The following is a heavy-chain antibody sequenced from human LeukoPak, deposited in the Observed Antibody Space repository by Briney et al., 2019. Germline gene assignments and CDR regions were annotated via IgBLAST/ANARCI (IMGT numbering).Heavy chain of an antibody. Sequence: PGESLRLSCAASGFTFSSYAMSWVRQAPGKGLEWVSSISSGGGSANYADSVKGRFTISRDNSKNTMYLQMNSLRAEDTAVYYCAKAGSGYNYGGFVWGQGTLVTVSS. CDR1: GFTFSSYA. V-gene: IGHV3-23*01. D-gene: IGHD5-18*01. CDR3: AKAGSGYNYGGFV. J-gene: IGHJ4*02. CDR2: ISSGGGSA.